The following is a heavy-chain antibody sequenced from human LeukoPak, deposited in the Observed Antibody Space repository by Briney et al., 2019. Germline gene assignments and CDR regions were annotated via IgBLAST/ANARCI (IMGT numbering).Heavy chain of an antibody. Sequence: GASVKVSCKASGYTFTGYYMHWVRQAPGQGLEWMGWINPNSGGTNYAQKFQGRVTMTRDTSISTAHMELSRLRSDDTAVYYCARVTNWNDVGGFDYWGQGTLVTVSS. CDR2: INPNSGGT. J-gene: IGHJ4*02. CDR1: GYTFTGYY. V-gene: IGHV1-2*02. CDR3: ARVTNWNDVGGFDY. D-gene: IGHD1-1*01.